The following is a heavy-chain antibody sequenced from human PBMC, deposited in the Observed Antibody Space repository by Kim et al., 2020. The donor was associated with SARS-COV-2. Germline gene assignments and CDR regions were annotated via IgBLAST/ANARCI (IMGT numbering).Heavy chain of an antibody. CDR1: GFTFSSYA. D-gene: IGHD6-6*01. CDR2: ISGSGGGT. CDR3: AKTIAARPYYFDY. Sequence: GGSLRLSCAASGFTFSSYAMSWVRQAPGKGLEWVSAISGSGGGTYYADSVKGRFTISRDNSKNTLYLQMNSLRAEDTAVYYCAKTIAARPYYFDYWGQGTLVTVSS. J-gene: IGHJ4*02. V-gene: IGHV3-23*01.